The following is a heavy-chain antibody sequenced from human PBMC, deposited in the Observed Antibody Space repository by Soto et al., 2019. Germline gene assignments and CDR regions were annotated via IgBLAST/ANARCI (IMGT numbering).Heavy chain of an antibody. CDR3: ARDLIRVVVGYYDSSGYGF. V-gene: IGHV1-69*08. D-gene: IGHD3-22*01. J-gene: IGHJ4*02. Sequence: QVQLVQSGAEVKKPGSSVKVSCKASGGTFSSYTISWVRQAPGQGLEWMGRIIPILGIANYAQKFQGRVTITADKSTSTAYMELSSLRSEDTAVYYCARDLIRVVVGYYDSSGYGFWGQGTLVTVSS. CDR1: GGTFSSYT. CDR2: IIPILGIA.